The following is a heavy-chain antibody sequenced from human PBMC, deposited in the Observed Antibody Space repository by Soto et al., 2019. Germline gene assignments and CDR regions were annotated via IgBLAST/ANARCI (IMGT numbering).Heavy chain of an antibody. V-gene: IGHV3-23*01. CDR1: GFIFSNYA. CDR2: ISGSGGST. J-gene: IGHJ4*02. Sequence: GGSLRLSCVASGFIFSNYAMNWVRQAPGKGLEWVSAISGSGGSTYYADSVKGRFTISRDNSKNTLYLQMNSLRADDTAIYYCAKEGPVWTQDYWGQGTLVTVSS. CDR3: AKEGPVWTQDY. D-gene: IGHD3-16*01.